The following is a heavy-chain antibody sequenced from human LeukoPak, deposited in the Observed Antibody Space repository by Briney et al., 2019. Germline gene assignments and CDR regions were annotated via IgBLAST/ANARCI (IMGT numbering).Heavy chain of an antibody. CDR3: AKAMVRGALEYFDY. CDR2: ISYDGSNK. V-gene: IGHV3-30-3*01. J-gene: IGHJ4*02. D-gene: IGHD3-10*01. Sequence: PGGSLRLSCAASGFTFSSYAMHWVRQAPGKGLEWVAVISYDGSNKYYADSVKGRFTISRDNSKNTLYLQMNSLRAEDTAVYYCAKAMVRGALEYFDYWGQGTLVTVSS. CDR1: GFTFSSYA.